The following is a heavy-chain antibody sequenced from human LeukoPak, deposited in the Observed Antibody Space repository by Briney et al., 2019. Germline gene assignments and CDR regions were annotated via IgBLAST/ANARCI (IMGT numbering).Heavy chain of an antibody. CDR2: IYYSGST. V-gene: IGHV4-59*12. CDR3: ARETPRDYYGSGLFDY. CDR1: DGSISSYY. Sequence: ASETLSLTCTVSDGSISSYYWSWIRQPPGTGLEWIGYIYYSGSTKYNPSLKSRVTISVDTSKNQFSLKLSSVTAADTAVYYCARETPRDYYGSGLFDYWGQGTLVTVSS. D-gene: IGHD3-10*01. J-gene: IGHJ4*02.